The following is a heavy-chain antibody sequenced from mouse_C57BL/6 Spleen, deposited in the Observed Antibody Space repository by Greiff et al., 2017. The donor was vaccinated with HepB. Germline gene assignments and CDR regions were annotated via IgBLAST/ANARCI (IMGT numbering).Heavy chain of an antibody. J-gene: IGHJ2*01. CDR1: GYTFTSYW. D-gene: IGHD4-1*01. V-gene: IGHV1-72*01. Sequence: VQLQQPGAELVKPGASVKLSCKASGYTFTSYWMHWVKQRPGRGLEWIGRIDPNSGGTKYNEKFKSKATLTVDKPASTAYMQLSSLTSEDSAVYYCARNELNWDGGSDYWGQGTTLTVSS. CDR3: ARNELNWDGGSDY. CDR2: IDPNSGGT.